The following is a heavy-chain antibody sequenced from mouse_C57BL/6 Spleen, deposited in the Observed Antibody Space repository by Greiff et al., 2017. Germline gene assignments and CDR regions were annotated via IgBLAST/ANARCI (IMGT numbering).Heavy chain of an antibody. CDR1: GYSFTDFN. J-gene: IGHJ3*01. CDR3: AREYSTYLFAY. V-gene: IGHV1-39*01. D-gene: IGHD2-5*01. CDR2: INPNYGTT. Sequence: EVQLQQSIPWLLHSRPSVRISCKPSGYSFTDFNMNWLKQSNGKSLEWIGVINPNYGTTSYNQKFKGNATLTVDQSSSTAYMQLNSLTSEDSAVFYCAREYSTYLFAYWGQRTLVTVSA.